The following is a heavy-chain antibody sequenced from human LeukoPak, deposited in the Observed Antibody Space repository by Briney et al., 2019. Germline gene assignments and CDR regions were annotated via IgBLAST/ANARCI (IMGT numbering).Heavy chain of an antibody. CDR3: AIIYLIVGATTFDY. Sequence: PGGSLRLSCAASGFTFSSYWMSWVRQAPGKGLEWVSYISSSSSTIYYADSVKGRFTISRDNAKNSLYLQMNSLRAEDTAVYYCAIIYLIVGATTFDYWGQGTLVTVSS. J-gene: IGHJ4*02. D-gene: IGHD1-26*01. CDR1: GFTFSSYW. V-gene: IGHV3-48*01. CDR2: ISSSSSTI.